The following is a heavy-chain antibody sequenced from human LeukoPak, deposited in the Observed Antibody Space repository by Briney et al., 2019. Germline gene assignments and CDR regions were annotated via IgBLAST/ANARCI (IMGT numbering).Heavy chain of an antibody. CDR2: ISSSGDNT. V-gene: IGHV3-23*01. J-gene: IGHJ4*02. CDR3: ARRGWLVNFDY. CDR1: WFTQRNND. Sequence: GGSLRLSCAACWFTQRNNDMRWLRQAPGKGVEWVSSISSSGDNTHYADSVKGRFTISRDNSKDTVYLKMNTLRAEDTAIYYCARRGWLVNFDYWGQGTLVTVSS. D-gene: IGHD6-19*01.